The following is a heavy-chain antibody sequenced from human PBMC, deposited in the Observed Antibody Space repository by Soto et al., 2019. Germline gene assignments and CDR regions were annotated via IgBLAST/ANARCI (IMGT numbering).Heavy chain of an antibody. J-gene: IGHJ4*02. D-gene: IGHD3-10*01. V-gene: IGHV3-33*01. CDR1: GFTFSNYG. CDR3: ARDRHYGSGSYNPPLDY. Sequence: QVQLVESGGGVVQPGGSLRLSCAASGFTFSNYGIHWVGQAPGKGLEWVAIIWYDGSNKYYADSVKGRFTISRDNSKNTLYLQMDSLKAEDTAVYYCARDRHYGSGSYNPPLDYWGQGTPVTVSS. CDR2: IWYDGSNK.